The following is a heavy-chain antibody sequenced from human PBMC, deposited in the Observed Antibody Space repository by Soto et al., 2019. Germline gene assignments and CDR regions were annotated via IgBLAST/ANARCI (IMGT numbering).Heavy chain of an antibody. CDR3: ARSDWFDP. J-gene: IGHJ5*02. CDR1: GSSVSVYW. CDR2: IKNDGSFT. V-gene: IGHV3-74*01. Sequence: EVQLVESGGGLVQPGESLRLSCAASGSSVSVYWMHWVRQAPGKGLVCVSRIKNDGSFTVYADSVKGRFTISRDNVKNTVYLQMNSLRVEDTAVYYCARSDWFDPWGQGTLVTVSP.